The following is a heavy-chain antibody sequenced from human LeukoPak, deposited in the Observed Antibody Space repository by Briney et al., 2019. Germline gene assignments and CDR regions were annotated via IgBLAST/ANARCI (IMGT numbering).Heavy chain of an antibody. CDR1: GGTFSSYA. J-gene: IGHJ5*02. Sequence: ASVKVSCKASGGTFSSYAISWVRQAPGQGLEWMGGINPNSGGTNYAQKFQGRVTMTRDTSISTAYMDLSGLRSDDTAVYYCARDGDYSNYPWFDPWGQGTLVTVSS. CDR3: ARDGDYSNYPWFDP. V-gene: IGHV1-2*02. D-gene: IGHD4-11*01. CDR2: INPNSGGT.